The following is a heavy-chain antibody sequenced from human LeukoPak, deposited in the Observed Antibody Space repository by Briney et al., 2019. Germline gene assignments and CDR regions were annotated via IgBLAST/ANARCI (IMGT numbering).Heavy chain of an antibody. CDR1: GFTFDDYA. V-gene: IGHV3-43*02. D-gene: IGHD3-22*01. CDR3: AKVLGHYDSSGYYQEGGFDY. CDR2: ISGDGGST. Sequence: PGGSLRLSCAASGFTFDDYAMHWVRQAPGKGLEWVSLISGDGGSTYYADSVKGRFTISRDNSKNSLYLQMNSLRTEDTALYYCAKVLGHYDSSGYYQEGGFDYWGQGTLVTVSS. J-gene: IGHJ4*02.